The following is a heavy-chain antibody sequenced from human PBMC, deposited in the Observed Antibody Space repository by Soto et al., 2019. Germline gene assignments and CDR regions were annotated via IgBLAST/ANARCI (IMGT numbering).Heavy chain of an antibody. CDR2: IKSKTDGGTT. CDR1: GFTFSNAW. D-gene: IGHD3-9*01. V-gene: IGHV3-15*07. CDR3: TTDLTDILRWDV. J-gene: IGHJ6*02. Sequence: EVQLVESGGGLVKPGGSLRLSCAASGFTFSNAWMNWVRQAPGKGLEWVGRIKSKTDGGTTDYAAPVKGRFTISRDDSKNTLYLQMNSLKSGDTAVYYCTTDLTDILRWDVWGQGTTVTVSS.